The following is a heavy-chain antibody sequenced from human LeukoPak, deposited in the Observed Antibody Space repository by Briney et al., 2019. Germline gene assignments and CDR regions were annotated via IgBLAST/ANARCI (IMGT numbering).Heavy chain of an antibody. CDR1: GGTFSSYA. D-gene: IGHD2-21*02. J-gene: IGHJ6*03. V-gene: IGHV1-18*01. CDR3: ARRVGGDYDYYYYMDV. CDR2: ISAYNGNT. Sequence: ASVKVSCKASGGTFSSYAISWVRQAPGQGLEWMGWISAYNGNTNYAQKLQGRVTMTTDTSTSTAYMELRSLRSDDTAVYYCARRVGGDYDYYYYMDVWGKGTTVTISS.